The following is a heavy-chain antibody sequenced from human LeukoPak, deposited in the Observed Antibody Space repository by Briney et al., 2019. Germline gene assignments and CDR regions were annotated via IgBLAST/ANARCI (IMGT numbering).Heavy chain of an antibody. J-gene: IGHJ3*02. CDR3: AKTFVNWLWLDAFDI. CDR2: ISYDGSTN. Sequence: TGRSLRLSCAASGFTFSNFGMHWVRQAPGKGLEWVALISYDGSTNRYADSVKGRFTISRDSSKSTLYLQMNSLRPEDTAMYYCAKTFVNWLWLDAFDIWGQGTMVTVSS. V-gene: IGHV3-30*18. D-gene: IGHD5-18*01. CDR1: GFTFSNFG.